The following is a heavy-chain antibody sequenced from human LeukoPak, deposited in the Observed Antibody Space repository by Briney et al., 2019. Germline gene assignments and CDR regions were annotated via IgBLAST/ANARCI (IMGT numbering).Heavy chain of an antibody. V-gene: IGHV3-23*01. CDR2: ISGSGGST. D-gene: IGHD4-17*01. Sequence: GGSLRLSCAASGFTFSSYAMSWVRQAPGKGPEWVSAISGSGGSTYYADSVKGRFTISRDNSKNTLYLQMNSLRAEDTAVYYCAKDRLKIHGEPSDYWGQGTLVTVSS. J-gene: IGHJ4*02. CDR3: AKDRLKIHGEPSDY. CDR1: GFTFSSYA.